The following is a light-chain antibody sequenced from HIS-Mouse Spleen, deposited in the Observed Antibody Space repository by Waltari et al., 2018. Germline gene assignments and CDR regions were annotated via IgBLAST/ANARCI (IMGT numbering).Light chain of an antibody. V-gene: IGLV3-10*01. CDR1: ALPKKY. CDR3: YSTDSSGNHRV. J-gene: IGLJ2*01. Sequence: SYELTQPPSVSVSPGQTARITCSGDALPKKYAYWYQQKSGQAPAMLIYEDSKRPSGIPARFSGASSGTMATLTISGAQVEDEADYYCYSTDSSGNHRVFGGGTKLTVL. CDR2: EDS.